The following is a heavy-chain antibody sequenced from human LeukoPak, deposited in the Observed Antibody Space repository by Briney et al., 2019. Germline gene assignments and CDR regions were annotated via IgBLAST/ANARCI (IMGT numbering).Heavy chain of an antibody. CDR3: ARDVVGEWFGELKGNDAFDI. V-gene: IGHV1-18*01. D-gene: IGHD3-10*01. Sequence: GASVKVSCKASGYTFTSYGISWVRQAPGQGLEWMGWISAYNGNTNYAQRLQGRVTMTTDTSTSTAYMELRSLRSDDTAVYYCARDVVGEWFGELKGNDAFDIWGQGTMVTVSS. CDR1: GYTFTSYG. CDR2: ISAYNGNT. J-gene: IGHJ3*02.